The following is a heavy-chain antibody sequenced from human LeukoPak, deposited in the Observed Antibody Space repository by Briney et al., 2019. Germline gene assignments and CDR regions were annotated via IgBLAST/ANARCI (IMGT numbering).Heavy chain of an antibody. D-gene: IGHD3-10*01. CDR3: AGDRGYLQFDY. V-gene: IGHV3-7*03. CDR2: IKEDGSQK. Sequence: GGSLRLSCSASGLTFSRRWMSWVCQTPGKGLEWVANIKEDGSQKYYADSVMGRFTISRDNAENSLYLQLNSLRAEDTAMYYCAGDRGYLQFDYWGQGTLVTVPS. J-gene: IGHJ4*02. CDR1: GLTFSRRW.